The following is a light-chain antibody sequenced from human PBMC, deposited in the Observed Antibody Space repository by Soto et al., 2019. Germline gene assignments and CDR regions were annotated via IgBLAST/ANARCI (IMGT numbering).Light chain of an antibody. J-gene: IGKJ4*01. V-gene: IGKV1-12*01. CDR2: AAS. Sequence: DIQMTQAPSSVSAFVGDRFAINCRAGHDIARWLAWYQQQPGKARRLLIYAASSLQSGVPTRFSGSGSGTDFTLTITNLQPEDSAVYYCQQVKGSQLTFGGGTKVDI. CDR3: QQVKGSQLT. CDR1: HDIARW.